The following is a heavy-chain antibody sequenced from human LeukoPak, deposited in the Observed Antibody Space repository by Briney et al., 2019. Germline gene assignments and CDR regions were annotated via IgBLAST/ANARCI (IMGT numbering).Heavy chain of an antibody. CDR2: IYYSGST. J-gene: IGHJ5*02. CDR1: GGSISSSSYY. Sequence: SETLSLTCTVSGGSISSSSYYWGWIRQPPGKGLEWIGSIYYSGSTYYNPSLKSRVTISVDTSKNQFSLKLSSVTAADTAVYYCARDKGIVARNNWFDPWGQGTLVTVSS. V-gene: IGHV4-39*07. D-gene: IGHD5-12*01. CDR3: ARDKGIVARNNWFDP.